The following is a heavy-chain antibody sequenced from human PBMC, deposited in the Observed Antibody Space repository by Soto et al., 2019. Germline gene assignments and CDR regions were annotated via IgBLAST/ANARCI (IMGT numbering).Heavy chain of an antibody. CDR1: RGSISRYY. Sequence: KPSETLSLTCTVSRGSISRYYWSWIRQPPGKGLEWIGYIDNTGSTIYNPSLKSRVTISVDTSRNQFSLKLSSVTAADTAVYYCAREGGVAARFYYFDGMGVWGQGTTVTSP. CDR3: AREGGVAARFYYFDGMGV. V-gene: IGHV4-59*01. J-gene: IGHJ6*02. D-gene: IGHD2-8*01. CDR2: IDNTGST.